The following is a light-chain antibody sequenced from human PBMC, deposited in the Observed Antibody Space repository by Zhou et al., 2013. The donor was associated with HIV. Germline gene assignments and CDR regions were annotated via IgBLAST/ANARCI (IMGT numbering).Light chain of an antibody. CDR3: QQRRT. J-gene: IGKJ4*01. CDR2: GAS. V-gene: IGKV3D-7*01. Sequence: EIVMTQSPATLSLSPGERVTLSCRASQSVSSSYLSWYQQKPGQAPRLLIYGASTRATGIPARFSGSGSGTDFTLTISSLQPEDFAVYYCQQRRTFGGGTKVE. CDR1: QSVSSSY.